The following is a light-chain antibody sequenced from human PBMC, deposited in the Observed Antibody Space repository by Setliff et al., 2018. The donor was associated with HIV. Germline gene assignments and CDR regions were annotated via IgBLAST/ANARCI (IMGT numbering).Light chain of an antibody. V-gene: IGLV2-23*02. CDR1: SSDVGGYNY. CDR3: CSYAGSSTFV. J-gene: IGLJ1*01. Sequence: QSALTQPASVSGSPGQSITISCTGSSSDVGGYNYVSWYQQHPGKAPKFMIYEVTKRPSGISHRFSGSKSGNTASLTISGLQAEDEAEYYCCSYAGSSTFVFGTGTKVTV. CDR2: EVT.